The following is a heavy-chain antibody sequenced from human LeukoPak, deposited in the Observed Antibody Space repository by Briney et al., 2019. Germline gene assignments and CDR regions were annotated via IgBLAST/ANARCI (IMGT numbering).Heavy chain of an antibody. Sequence: SETLSLTCTVSGDTISSYYWSWIRQPPGKGLEWIGYIYYSGNTNYNPSLKSRVTISVDVSKNQFSLKLSSVTSADTAVYYCARVDPCGGDCYSDYYYYMDVWGKGTTVTVSS. V-gene: IGHV4-59*01. CDR1: GDTISSYY. D-gene: IGHD2-21*01. J-gene: IGHJ6*03. CDR3: ARVDPCGGDCYSDYYYYMDV. CDR2: IYYSGNT.